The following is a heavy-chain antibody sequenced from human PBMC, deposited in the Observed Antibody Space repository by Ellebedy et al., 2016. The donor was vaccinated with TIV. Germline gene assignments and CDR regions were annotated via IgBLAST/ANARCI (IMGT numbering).Heavy chain of an antibody. D-gene: IGHD3-22*01. Sequence: GESLKISCAASGFTFSSYSMNWVRQAPGKGLEWVSTISHTGSRTYYADSVEGRFTISRDNSKKTLSLQMNSLRSEDTAIYYCAKGRGGGSDSSAPRYYFDYWGLGTLVTVSS. CDR3: AKGRGGGSDSSAPRYYFDY. J-gene: IGHJ4*02. CDR1: GFTFSSYS. V-gene: IGHV3-23*01. CDR2: ISHTGSRT.